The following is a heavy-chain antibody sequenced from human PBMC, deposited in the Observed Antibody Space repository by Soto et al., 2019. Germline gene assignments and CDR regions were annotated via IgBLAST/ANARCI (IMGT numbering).Heavy chain of an antibody. J-gene: IGHJ3*01. CDR1: GFSFSNHD. CDR2: ITTGGNA. V-gene: IGHV3-13*01. CDR3: VRVNADAYDV. Sequence: PGGSLRLSCAASGFSFSNHDMHWVRQPKGKGLEWVSGITTGGNAYFADSVKGRFSISRENAKNSLYLQTSSLRAEDTAMYYCVRVNADAYDVWGQGTMVTVSS.